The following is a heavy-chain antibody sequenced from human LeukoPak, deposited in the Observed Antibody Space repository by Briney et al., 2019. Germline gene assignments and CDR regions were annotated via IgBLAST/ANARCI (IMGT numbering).Heavy chain of an antibody. CDR1: GDSVSNKTVA. D-gene: IGHD1-26*01. CDR3: ARELGANAFDI. CDR2: TYYRSNWDH. J-gene: IGHJ3*02. V-gene: IGHV6-1*01. Sequence: SQTLSLTCAISGDSVSNKTVAWNWIRQSPSRGLEWLGRTYYRSNWDHDYDVSVRSRITVTPDTSKNQFSLQLNSVTPEDTAVYYCARELGANAFDIWGQGTTVTVTS.